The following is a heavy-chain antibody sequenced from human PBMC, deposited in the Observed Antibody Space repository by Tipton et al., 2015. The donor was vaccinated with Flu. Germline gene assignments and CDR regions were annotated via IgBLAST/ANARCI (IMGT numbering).Heavy chain of an antibody. D-gene: IGHD3-9*01. CDR3: ARDPFYYDILTGYKSGGMDV. Sequence: GLVKPSETLSPTCTVSGVSINSSNHYWAWIRQPPGKGLEWIGSVYFSGTNYYNRSLKRRVTISIDTSKNQFSLKMNSVTAADTAVYYCARDPFYYDILTGYKSGGMDVWGQGTTVTVS. CDR1: GVSINSSNHY. V-gene: IGHV4-39*07. CDR2: VYFSGTN. J-gene: IGHJ6*02.